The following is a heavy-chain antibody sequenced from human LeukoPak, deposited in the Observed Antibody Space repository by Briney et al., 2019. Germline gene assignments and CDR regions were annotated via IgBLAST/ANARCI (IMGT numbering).Heavy chain of an antibody. D-gene: IGHD3-22*01. CDR2: ISGSGGST. CDR1: GFTFSSYA. V-gene: IGHV3-23*01. Sequence: GGSLRLSCAASGFTFSSYAMSWVRQAPGKGLELVSAISGSGGSTYYADSVKGRLTISRDNSKNTLYLQMNSLRGEDTAVYYCAKWSGHYYDSSGYLFLWGQGTLVTVSS. CDR3: AKWSGHYYDSSGYLFL. J-gene: IGHJ4*02.